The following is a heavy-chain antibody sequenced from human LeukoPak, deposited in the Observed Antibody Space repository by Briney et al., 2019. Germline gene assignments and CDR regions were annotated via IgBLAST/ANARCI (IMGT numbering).Heavy chain of an antibody. Sequence: GGSLRLSCAASGFTFSSYEMNWVRQAPGKGLEWVSYISSSGSTIYYADSVKGRFTISRDNAKNSLYLQMNSLRAEDTAVYYCARDSAEGDGDYGPGDYWGQGTLVTVSS. CDR2: ISSSGSTI. CDR3: ARDSAEGDGDYGPGDY. D-gene: IGHD4-17*01. CDR1: GFTFSSYE. V-gene: IGHV3-48*03. J-gene: IGHJ4*02.